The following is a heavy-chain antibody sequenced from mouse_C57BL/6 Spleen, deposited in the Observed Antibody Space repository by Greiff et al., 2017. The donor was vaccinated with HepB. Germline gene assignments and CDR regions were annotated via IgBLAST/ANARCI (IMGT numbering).Heavy chain of an antibody. CDR2: ISDGGSYT. Sequence: DVHLVESGGGLVKPGGSLKLSCAASGFTFSSYALSWVRQTPEKRLEWVATISDGGSYTYYPDNVKGRFTISRDNAKNNLYLQMSHLKSEDTAMYYCAREDYDEAWFAYWGQGTLVTVSA. J-gene: IGHJ3*01. CDR1: GFTFSSYA. D-gene: IGHD2-4*01. CDR3: AREDYDEAWFAY. V-gene: IGHV5-4*01.